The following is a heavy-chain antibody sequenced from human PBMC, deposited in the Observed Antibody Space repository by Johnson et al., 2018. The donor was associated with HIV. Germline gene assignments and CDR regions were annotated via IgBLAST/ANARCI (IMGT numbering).Heavy chain of an antibody. V-gene: IGHV3-66*01. CDR3: ARDKDYGGNHDAFDI. CDR1: GFSVSASY. Sequence: VQLVESGGGLVKPGGSLRLSCAASGFSVSASYMSWLRQAPGKALEWVSVIYRGGATYYAASVQGRFTISRDNSKNTLYLQMESLRADDTALYYCARDKDYGGNHDAFDIWGQGTMVTVSS. D-gene: IGHD4-23*01. J-gene: IGHJ3*02. CDR2: IYRGGAT.